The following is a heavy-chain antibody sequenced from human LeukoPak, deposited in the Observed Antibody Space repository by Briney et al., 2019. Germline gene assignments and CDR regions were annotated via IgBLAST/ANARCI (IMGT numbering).Heavy chain of an antibody. CDR3: ARGARSGSWYSPFDS. D-gene: IGHD6-13*01. J-gene: IGHJ5*01. CDR2: IIPLFGRS. CDR1: GGTFSSYA. Sequence: ASVKVSCKASGGTFSSYAINWVRRAPGRGLEWMGGIIPLFGRSNYAQKFQDRVVITADASTSTAYMELIRLRSEDTAVYYCARGARSGSWYSPFDSWGQGTLLTVSS. V-gene: IGHV1-69*13.